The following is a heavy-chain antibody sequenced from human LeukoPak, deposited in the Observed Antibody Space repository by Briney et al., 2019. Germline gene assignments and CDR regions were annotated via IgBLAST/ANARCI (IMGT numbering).Heavy chain of an antibody. CDR1: GFTFSSYG. D-gene: IGHD2-8*02. V-gene: IGHV3-30*02. J-gene: IGHJ4*02. Sequence: GGSLRLSCAASGFTFSSYGMQWVRQAPGKGVEGVSFICYDGNPTYFADSVKGRFTISRDNFKKMVYMQMNSLRGEDTGVYYFSKDFTSGPVHWGQGTLVSVSS. CDR2: ICYDGNPT. CDR3: SKDFTSGPVH.